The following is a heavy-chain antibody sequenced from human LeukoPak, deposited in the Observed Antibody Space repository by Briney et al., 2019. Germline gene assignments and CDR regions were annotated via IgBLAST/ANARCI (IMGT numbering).Heavy chain of an antibody. Sequence: SETLSLTCTVSGASLSANNYYWGWIRQPPGKGLEWIGSTYYTGTTYYNPSLRSRVTMSVETSKNQVSLKLTSGTATDTAVYFCARSWVGRELLHFFDSWGPGTLVSVSS. CDR3: ARSWVGRELLHFFDS. CDR1: GASLSANNYY. V-gene: IGHV4-39*01. D-gene: IGHD3-10*01. J-gene: IGHJ4*02. CDR2: TYYTGTT.